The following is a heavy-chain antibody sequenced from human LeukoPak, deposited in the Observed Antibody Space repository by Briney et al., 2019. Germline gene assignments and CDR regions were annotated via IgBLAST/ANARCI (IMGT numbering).Heavy chain of an antibody. V-gene: IGHV3-23*01. J-gene: IGHJ6*02. CDR3: AKTTEYYYRSDYYCGMDV. D-gene: IGHD3-10*01. CDR2: ICGSGGST. Sequence: GGSLRLSCAASGFTFSSYAMSWVRQAPGKGLEWVSVICGSGGSTYYADSVKGRFTISRDNSKYTLHLQMNSLRAEDTAVYYCAKTTEYYYRSDYYCGMDVWGQGTTVTVSS. CDR1: GFTFSSYA.